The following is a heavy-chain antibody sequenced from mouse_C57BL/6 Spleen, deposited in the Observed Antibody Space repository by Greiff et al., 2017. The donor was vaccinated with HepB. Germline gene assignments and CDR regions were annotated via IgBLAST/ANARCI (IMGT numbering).Heavy chain of an antibody. Sequence: SGAELVRPGASVKLSCTASGFNIKDDYMHWVKQRPEQGLEWIGWIDPENGDTEYASKFQGKATITADPSSNTAYLQLSSLTSEDTAVYYCTTFPYYSKYDAMDYWGQGTSVTVSS. J-gene: IGHJ4*01. CDR1: GFNIKDDY. V-gene: IGHV14-4*01. CDR2: IDPENGDT. D-gene: IGHD2-5*01. CDR3: TTFPYYSKYDAMDY.